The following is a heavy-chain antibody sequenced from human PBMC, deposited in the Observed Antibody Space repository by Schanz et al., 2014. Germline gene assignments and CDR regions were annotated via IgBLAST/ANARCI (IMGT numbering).Heavy chain of an antibody. V-gene: IGHV1-69*02. CDR3: TRLRRADPNGFDD. J-gene: IGHJ6*02. CDR1: GDTFSKYN. Sequence: QVQLVQSGPEVKKPGSSVKVSCQAFGDTFSKYNIMWVRQVPGQGLEWLGRIMPLRGIGNNAWKFQDRLTITADKSMNITYMELSSHGTEDTAGYYCTRLRRADPNGFDDWGQGTTVTVS. D-gene: IGHD6-19*01. CDR2: IMPLRGIG.